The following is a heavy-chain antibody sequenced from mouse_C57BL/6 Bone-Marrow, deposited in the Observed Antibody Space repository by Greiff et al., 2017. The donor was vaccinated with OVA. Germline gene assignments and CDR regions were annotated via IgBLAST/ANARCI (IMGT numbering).Heavy chain of an antibody. V-gene: IGHV1-55*01. Sequence: QVHVKQPGAELVKPGASVKLSCKASGYTFTSYWMHWVKQRPGRGLEWIGEIFPRSGNTYYNEKFKGKATLTADKSSSTAYMELRSLTSEDSAVYFCARRYGGWYFDVWGTGTTVTVSS. CDR3: ARRYGGWYFDV. CDR2: IFPRSGNT. D-gene: IGHD1-1*01. J-gene: IGHJ1*03. CDR1: GYTFTSYW.